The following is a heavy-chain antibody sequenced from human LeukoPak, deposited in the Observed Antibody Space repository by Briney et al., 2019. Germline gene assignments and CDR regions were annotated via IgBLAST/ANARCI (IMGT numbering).Heavy chain of an antibody. J-gene: IGHJ4*02. Sequence: GGSLRISCAASAFTFRNYGMSWVRQAPGKGLEWVANIKQDGTEKYYAVSVKGRFTLYRDNGKNSLYLQMNSLRAEDTAVYYCARVAGAITGTFFDYWGQGTPVTVSS. CDR3: ARVAGAITGTFFDY. CDR1: AFTFRNYG. CDR2: IKQDGTEK. V-gene: IGHV3-7*01. D-gene: IGHD1-20*01.